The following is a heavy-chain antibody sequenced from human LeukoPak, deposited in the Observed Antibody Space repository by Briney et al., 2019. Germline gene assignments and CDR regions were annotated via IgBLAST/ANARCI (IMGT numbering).Heavy chain of an antibody. D-gene: IGHD2-15*01. CDR3: ARDLGEYCSGGSCYRPDFIHYYYYYMDV. CDR1: GGTFSSYA. Sequence: ASVKVSCKASGGTFSSYAISWVRQAPGQGLEWMGGIIPTFGTANYAQKFQGRVTITADESTSTAYMELSSLRSEDTAVYYCARDLGEYCSGGSCYRPDFIHYYYYYMDVWGKGTTVTISS. V-gene: IGHV1-69*13. J-gene: IGHJ6*03. CDR2: IIPTFGTA.